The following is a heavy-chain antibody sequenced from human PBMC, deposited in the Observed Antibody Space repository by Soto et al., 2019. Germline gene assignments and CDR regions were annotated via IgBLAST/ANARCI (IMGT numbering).Heavy chain of an antibody. V-gene: IGHV4-59*01. Sequence: SETLSLTCTVSGGSISSYYWSWIRQPPGKGLEWIGYIYYSGSTNYDPSLKSRVTISVDTSKNQFSLKLSSVTAADTAVYYCARAYGYYFDYWGQGTLVTVSS. CDR2: IYYSGST. J-gene: IGHJ4*02. CDR3: ARAYGYYFDY. D-gene: IGHD4-17*01. CDR1: GGSISSYY.